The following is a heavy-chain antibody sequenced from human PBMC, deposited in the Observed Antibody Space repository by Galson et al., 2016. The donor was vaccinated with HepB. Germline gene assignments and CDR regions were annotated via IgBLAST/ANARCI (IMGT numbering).Heavy chain of an antibody. Sequence: SVKVSCKASGYDFSTYFIHWVRQAPGQGLEWMGIINPNGAGTSYAQHFQGRVTLTTDTSITTVYLELSSLRYDDTAIYYCARFEARGNLGSGMYGWGQGTTVTVAS. CDR1: GYDFSTYF. D-gene: IGHD3-10*01. CDR3: ARFEARGNLGSGMYG. CDR2: INPNGAGT. J-gene: IGHJ6*02. V-gene: IGHV1-46*01.